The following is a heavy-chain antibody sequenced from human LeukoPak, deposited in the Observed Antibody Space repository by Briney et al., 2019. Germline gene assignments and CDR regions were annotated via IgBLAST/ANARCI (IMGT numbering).Heavy chain of an antibody. D-gene: IGHD1-26*01. J-gene: IGHJ4*02. CDR1: GYPLTNYG. V-gene: IGHV1-18*01. Sequence: ASVTVSCKASGYPLTNYGLTWVRQAPGQGLEWVGWITSYNGNTDTAQRFQGRVTTTTDTSTSTAYMELRGLRSDDTAVYYCARRELSASYSFFDYWGQGTLVTVSS. CDR3: ARRELSASYSFFDY. CDR2: ITSYNGNT.